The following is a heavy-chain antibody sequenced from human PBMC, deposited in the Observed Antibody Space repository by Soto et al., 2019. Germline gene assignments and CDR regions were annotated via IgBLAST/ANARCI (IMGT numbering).Heavy chain of an antibody. CDR3: AREVDTALVPHYFDY. CDR2: IYTSGST. D-gene: IGHD5-18*01. CDR1: GGSISGYY. Sequence: QVQLQESGPGLVKPSETLSLTCTVSGGSISGYYWTWIRQPAGKGLEWIGRIYTSGSTNYNPSLKSRVTMSVDTSKNQFSLKVSSVTAADTAIYYCAREVDTALVPHYFDYWGQGALVTVSS. J-gene: IGHJ4*02. V-gene: IGHV4-4*07.